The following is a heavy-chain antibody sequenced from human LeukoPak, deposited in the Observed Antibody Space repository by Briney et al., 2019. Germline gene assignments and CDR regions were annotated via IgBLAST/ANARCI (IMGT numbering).Heavy chain of an antibody. CDR3: ARVPAAPRLYMDV. D-gene: IGHD2-2*01. V-gene: IGHV4-59*02. J-gene: IGHJ6*02. CDR2: IYYSGST. Sequence: SETLSLTCTVSSGSVNSYYWSWIRQPPGKGLEWIGYIYYSGSTNYNPSLKSRVTISVDTSKNQFSLKLGSVTAADTAVYYCARVPAAPRLYMDVWGQGTTVIVSS. CDR1: SGSVNSYY.